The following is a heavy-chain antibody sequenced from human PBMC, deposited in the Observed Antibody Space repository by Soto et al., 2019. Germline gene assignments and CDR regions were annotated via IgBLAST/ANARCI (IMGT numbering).Heavy chain of an antibody. CDR1: GGSISNYY. CDR3: ARSGGSFNLDY. V-gene: IGHV4-4*07. D-gene: IGHD1-26*01. Sequence: PSETLSLTCTVSGGSISNYYWSWIRQPAGKGLEWIGRIYNSGSTKYNPSLKSRVTMSDDTSKNQFSLNLTSVTAADTAVYYCARSGGSFNLDYWGLGTLVTVSS. J-gene: IGHJ4*02. CDR2: IYNSGST.